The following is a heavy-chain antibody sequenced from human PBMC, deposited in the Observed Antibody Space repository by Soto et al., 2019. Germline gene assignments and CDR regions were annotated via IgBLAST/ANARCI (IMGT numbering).Heavy chain of an antibody. J-gene: IGHJ4*02. V-gene: IGHV4-39*01. D-gene: IGHD4-17*01. CDR2: IFYSGST. Sequence: SETLSLTCTVSGGSISSSSYYWGWIRQPPGKGLEWIASIFYSGSTYYNPSLESRVTISVDTSNNHFSLKLNSVTAADTAVYYCARHEATVTTFPFYFDYWGQGTLVTVSS. CDR1: GGSISSSSYY. CDR3: ARHEATVTTFPFYFDY.